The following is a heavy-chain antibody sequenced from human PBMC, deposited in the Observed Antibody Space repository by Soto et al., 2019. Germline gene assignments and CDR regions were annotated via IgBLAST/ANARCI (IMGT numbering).Heavy chain of an antibody. CDR1: GGTFSSYA. CDR2: IIPIFGTA. V-gene: IGHV1-69*13. D-gene: IGHD6-13*01. J-gene: IGHJ5*02. CDR3: ARRYSSSWYGNNWFDP. Sequence: SVKVSCKASGGTFSSYAISWVRQAPGQGLEWMGGIIPIFGTANYAQKFQGRVTITADESTSTAYMELSSLRSEDTAVYYCARRYSSSWYGNNWFDPWGQGTLVTVSS.